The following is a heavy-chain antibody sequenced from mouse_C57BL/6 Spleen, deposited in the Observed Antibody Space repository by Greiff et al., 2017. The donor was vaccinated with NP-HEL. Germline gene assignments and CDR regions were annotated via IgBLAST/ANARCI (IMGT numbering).Heavy chain of an antibody. CDR1: GYTFTSYG. J-gene: IGHJ4*01. CDR2: IYPRSGNT. CDR3: ARCDDYAMDY. V-gene: IGHV1-81*01. Sequence: QVQLQQSGAELARPGASVKLSCKASGYTFTSYGISWVKQRTGQGLEWIGEIYPRSGNTYYNEKFKGKATLTADKSSSKAYMELRSLTSDDSAVYFCARCDDYAMDYWGQGTSVTVSS.